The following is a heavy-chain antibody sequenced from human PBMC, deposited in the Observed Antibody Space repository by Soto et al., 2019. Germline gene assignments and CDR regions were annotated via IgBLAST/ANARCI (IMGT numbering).Heavy chain of an antibody. CDR2: LSIYYRYS. J-gene: IGHJ5*01. Sequence: QVQLVQSGAELKMPGASVKVSCKTSGYTFSNYGISWVRQAPGQGLEWMGWLSIYYRYSNSSAKLRDRLIMTTDTSTSTSFMELMNLRFDDTAVYYCAKNSTGWLDSWGQGTLVTVSS. V-gene: IGHV1-18*01. CDR3: AKNSTGWLDS. D-gene: IGHD3-22*01. CDR1: GYTFSNYG.